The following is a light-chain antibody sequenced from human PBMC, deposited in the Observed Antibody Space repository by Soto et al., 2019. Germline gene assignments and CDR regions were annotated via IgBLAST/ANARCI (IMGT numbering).Light chain of an antibody. V-gene: IGKV1-6*01. CDR2: AAS. J-gene: IGKJ1*01. Sequence: AIQMTQSPSSLSASVGDRVTITCRASQGNRNDLGWYQQKPGKAPKLLIYAASSLQSGVPSRFSGSGSGTDFSLTISSLQPEDFATYYCLQDYNYPRTFGQGTKVEIK. CDR1: QGNRND. CDR3: LQDYNYPRT.